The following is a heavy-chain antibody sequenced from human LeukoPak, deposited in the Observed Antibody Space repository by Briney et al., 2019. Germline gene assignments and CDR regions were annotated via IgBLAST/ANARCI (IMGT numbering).Heavy chain of an antibody. CDR2: IGTAGDT. Sequence: PGGSLRLSCAASGFTFSSYDMHWVRQATGKGLEWVSAIGTAGDTYYPGSVKGRFTISRDNAKNSLYLQMNSLRAEDTAVYYCARGNSYGYSRTVYFDYWGQGTLVTVSS. CDR3: ARGNSYGYSRTVYFDY. J-gene: IGHJ4*02. D-gene: IGHD5-18*01. CDR1: GFTFSSYD. V-gene: IGHV3-13*01.